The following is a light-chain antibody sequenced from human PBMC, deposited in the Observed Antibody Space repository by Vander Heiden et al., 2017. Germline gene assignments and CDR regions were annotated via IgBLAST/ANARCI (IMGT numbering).Light chain of an antibody. CDR1: QSISSY. J-gene: IGKJ1*01. V-gene: IGKV1-39*01. CDR3: QESYSISWT. Sequence: DIQMTQSPSSLSASVGDRVTITCRASQSISSYLNWYQQKTGNAPNLLIYSASSLQSGVPSRCSGSGAGTDFTTTISSMQHEDFATYYCQESYSISWTFGQGTKVEIK. CDR2: SAS.